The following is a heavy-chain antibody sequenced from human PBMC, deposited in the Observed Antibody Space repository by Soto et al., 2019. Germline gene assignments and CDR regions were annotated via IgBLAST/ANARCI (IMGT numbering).Heavy chain of an antibody. D-gene: IGHD3-10*01. Sequence: GGSLRLSCAASGFTFSSYAMHWVRQAPGKGLEWVAVISYDGSNKYYADSVKGRFTISRDNSKNTLYLQMNSLRAEDTAVYYCARERSVTMVRGVVYYYGMDVWGQGTTVTVSS. J-gene: IGHJ6*02. CDR1: GFTFSSYA. CDR3: ARERSVTMVRGVVYYYGMDV. V-gene: IGHV3-30-3*01. CDR2: ISYDGSNK.